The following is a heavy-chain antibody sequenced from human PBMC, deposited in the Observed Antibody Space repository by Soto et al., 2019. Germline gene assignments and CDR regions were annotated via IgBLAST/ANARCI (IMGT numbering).Heavy chain of an antibody. V-gene: IGHV1-46*03. J-gene: IGHJ3*02. D-gene: IGHD3-9*01. CDR2: INPSGGST. CDR3: ARDQNALANGIDAFDI. Sequence: ASVKVSCKASGYTFTSYYMHWVRQAPGQGLEWMGIINPSGGSTSYAQKFQGRVTMTRDTSTSTVYMELSSLRSEDTAVYYCARDQNALANGIDAFDIWGQGTMVTVSS. CDR1: GYTFTSYY.